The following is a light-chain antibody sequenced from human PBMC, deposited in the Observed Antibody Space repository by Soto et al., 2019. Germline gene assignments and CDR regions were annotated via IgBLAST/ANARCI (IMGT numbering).Light chain of an antibody. J-gene: IGKJ1*01. CDR2: PSS. V-gene: IGKV1-12*01. CDR1: QNFGTW. Sequence: DIKMTRSHFSMSESVGARFTILGRPGQNFGTWLAWYQQKPGKVPNLLIFPSSHSQSGVPSRFSGSGSGTDFTLTITNLQPEDFAIYYCQQGYSFPRTFGQGTTVEIK. CDR3: QQGYSFPRT.